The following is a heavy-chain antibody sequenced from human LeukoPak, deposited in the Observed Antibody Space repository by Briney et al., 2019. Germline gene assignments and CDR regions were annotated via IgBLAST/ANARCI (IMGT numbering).Heavy chain of an antibody. CDR2: INHSGST. V-gene: IGHV4-34*01. Sequence: SETLSLTCAVYGGSFSGYYWSWIRQPPGKGLEWIGEINHSGSTNYNPSLKSRVTISVDTSKNQFSLKLSSVTAADTAVYYCARVRSITIVGVVRYYLDYWGQGTLVTVSS. CDR1: GGSFSGYY. CDR3: ARVRSITIVGVVRYYLDY. D-gene: IGHD3-3*01. J-gene: IGHJ4*02.